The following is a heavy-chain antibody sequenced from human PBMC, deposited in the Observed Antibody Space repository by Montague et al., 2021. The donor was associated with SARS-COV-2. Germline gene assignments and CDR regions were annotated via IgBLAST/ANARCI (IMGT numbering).Heavy chain of an antibody. Sequence: TLSLTCIVSGGSINTGGHYWNWIWQSAGKGLEWIWRIYSSGSTNSSHSLKSRVTISLDTSTYQFSLCLSSVTAADTAVYYCARDPGYTSFTRWYFDLWGPGTLVTVSS. CDR2: IYSSGST. J-gene: IGHJ2*01. D-gene: IGHD5-18*01. CDR3: ARDPGYTSFTRWYFDL. CDR1: GGSINTGGHY. V-gene: IGHV4-61*02.